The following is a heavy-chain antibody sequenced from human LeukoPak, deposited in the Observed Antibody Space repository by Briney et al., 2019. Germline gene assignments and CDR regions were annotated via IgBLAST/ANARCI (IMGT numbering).Heavy chain of an antibody. CDR1: GGSISSGGYY. CDR3: ARGYCSSTSCYRGAWYFDL. J-gene: IGHJ2*01. D-gene: IGHD2-2*01. Sequence: SSETLSLTCTVSGGSISSGGYYWSWIRQHPGKGLEWIGYIYYSGSTYYNPSLKSRVTISVDTSKNQFSLKLSSVTAADSAVYCCARGYCSSTSCYRGAWYFDLWGRGTLVTVSS. V-gene: IGHV4-31*03. CDR2: IYYSGST.